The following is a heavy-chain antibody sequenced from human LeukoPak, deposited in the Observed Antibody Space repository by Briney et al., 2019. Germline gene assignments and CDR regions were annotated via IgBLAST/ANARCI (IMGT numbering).Heavy chain of an antibody. Sequence: PGRSLRLSCAASGFTFSSYAMHWVRQAPGKGLEWVAVISYDGSNKYYADSVKGRFTISRDNSKNTLYLQMNSLRAEDTAVYYCARDHESQDYFDYWGQGTLVTVSS. V-gene: IGHV3-30-3*01. CDR2: ISYDGSNK. CDR1: GFTFSSYA. J-gene: IGHJ4*02. CDR3: ARDHESQDYFDY.